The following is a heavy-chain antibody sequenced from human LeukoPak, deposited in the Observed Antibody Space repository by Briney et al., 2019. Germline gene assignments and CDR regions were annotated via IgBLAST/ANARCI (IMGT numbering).Heavy chain of an antibody. CDR1: GGTFSSYA. V-gene: IGHV1-69*13. D-gene: IGHD6-6*01. J-gene: IGHJ3*02. CDR3: ASYRIAARPDAFDI. CDR2: IIPIFGTA. Sequence: ASVKVSCKASGGTFSSYAISWVRQAPGQGLEWMGGIIPIFGTANYAQKFQGRVTITADESTSTAYMELSSLRSEDTAVHYCASYRIAARPDAFDIWGQGTMVTVSS.